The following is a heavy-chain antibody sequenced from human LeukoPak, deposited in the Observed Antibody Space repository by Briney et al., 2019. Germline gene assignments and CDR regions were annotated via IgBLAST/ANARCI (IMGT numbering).Heavy chain of an antibody. J-gene: IGHJ4*02. CDR1: GFTFSSYS. D-gene: IGHD6-13*01. V-gene: IGHV3-21*04. CDR3: AKDRYSIWYLTIDH. Sequence: GGSLRLSCAASGFTFSSYSLNWVRQAPGKGLEWVSSISGSSSYIYYADSVKGRFTISRHNAKNSLYLQMNSLRAEDTAVYYCAKDRYSIWYLTIDHWGLGTLVTVSS. CDR2: ISGSSSYI.